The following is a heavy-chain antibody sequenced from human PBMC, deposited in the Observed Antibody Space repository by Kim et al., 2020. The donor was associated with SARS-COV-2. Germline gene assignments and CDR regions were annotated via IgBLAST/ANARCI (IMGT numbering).Heavy chain of an antibody. D-gene: IGHD3-10*01. CDR3: ARGRQVLWFGELRPFDP. Sequence: FQGRVTITRDTSASTAYMELSSLRSEDTAVYYCARGRQVLWFGELRPFDPWGQGTLVTVSS. J-gene: IGHJ5*02. V-gene: IGHV1-3*01.